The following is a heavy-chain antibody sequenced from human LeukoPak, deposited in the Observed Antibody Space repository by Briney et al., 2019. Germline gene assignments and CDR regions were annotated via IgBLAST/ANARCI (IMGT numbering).Heavy chain of an antibody. Sequence: SETLSLTCAVSGGSISSSNWWSWVRQPPGKRLEWIGETYDSGSTNYNPSLKSRVTISVDKSKNQFSLKLSSVTAADTAVYYCARGLSGSYYAYWGQGTLVTVSS. CDR3: ARGLSGSYYAY. J-gene: IGHJ4*02. CDR2: TYDSGST. CDR1: GGSISSSNW. D-gene: IGHD1-26*01. V-gene: IGHV4-4*02.